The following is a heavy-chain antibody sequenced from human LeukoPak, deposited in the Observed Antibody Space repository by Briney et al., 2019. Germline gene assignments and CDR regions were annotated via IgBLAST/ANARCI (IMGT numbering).Heavy chain of an antibody. V-gene: IGHV3-66*01. CDR1: GFTVSSNY. Sequence: SGGSLRLSCAASGFTVSSNYMSWVRQAPGKGLEWVSVIYSGGSTYYADSVKGRFTISRDNSKNTLYLQMNSLRAEDTAVYYCAREGSSSSELDYWGQGTLVTVSS. CDR2: IYSGGST. J-gene: IGHJ4*02. D-gene: IGHD6-13*01. CDR3: AREGSSSSELDY.